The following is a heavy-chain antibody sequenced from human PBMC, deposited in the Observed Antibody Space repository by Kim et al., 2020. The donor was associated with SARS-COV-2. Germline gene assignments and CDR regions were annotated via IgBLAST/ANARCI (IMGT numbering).Heavy chain of an antibody. CDR2: INPDSGGT. CDR3: ATGVKYAFEV. Sequence: ASVKVSCKASGYTFTAYYLDWVRQAPGQGLQWMGWINPDSGGTDYAREFQGRVTMTRDTSINTAYLDMNGLRSDDLAVYYCATGVKYAFEVWGQGTMVTVSS. CDR1: GYTFTAYY. D-gene: IGHD7-27*01. V-gene: IGHV1-2*02. J-gene: IGHJ3*01.